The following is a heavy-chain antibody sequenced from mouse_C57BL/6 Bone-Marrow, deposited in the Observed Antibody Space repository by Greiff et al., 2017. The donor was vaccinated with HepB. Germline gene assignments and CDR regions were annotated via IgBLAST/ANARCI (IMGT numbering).Heavy chain of an antibody. CDR1: GYTFTSYG. J-gene: IGHJ3*01. CDR3: ARDTDYYGSFAY. CDR2: IYPRSGNT. D-gene: IGHD1-1*01. Sequence: QVQLQQSGAELARPGASVKLSCKASGYTFTSYGISWVKQRTGQGLEWIGEIYPRSGNTYYNEKFKGKATLTADKSSSTAYMELRSLTSEDSAVYFCARDTDYYGSFAYWGPGTLVTVSA. V-gene: IGHV1-81*01.